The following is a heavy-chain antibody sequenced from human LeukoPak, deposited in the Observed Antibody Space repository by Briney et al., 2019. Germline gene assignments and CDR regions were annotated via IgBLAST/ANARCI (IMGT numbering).Heavy chain of an antibody. V-gene: IGHV3-30*18. CDR3: AKGAGYSYGPLDY. J-gene: IGHJ4*02. CDR2: ISYDGSNK. Sequence: GGSLRLSCAASGFTFSSYGMHWVRQAPGKGLEWVAVISYDGSNKYYADSVKGRFTISRDNSKNTLYLQMNSLRAEDTAVYYCAKGAGYSYGPLDYWGQGTLVTVSS. D-gene: IGHD5-18*01. CDR1: GFTFSSYG.